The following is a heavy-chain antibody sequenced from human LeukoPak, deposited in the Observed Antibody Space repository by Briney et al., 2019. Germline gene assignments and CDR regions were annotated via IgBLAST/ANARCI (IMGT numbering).Heavy chain of an antibody. V-gene: IGHV3-21*01. Sequence: GGSLRLSCVASGFTFTNHSMAWVRQAPGKGLEWASFISTASNYIYYADSVKGRFTISRDNAKMSLYLQMNNLRVEDTAMYYCAREGWDQHDELDDWGQGTLVTVSS. CDR3: AREGWDQHDELDD. J-gene: IGHJ4*02. CDR2: ISTASNYI. CDR1: GFTFTNHS. D-gene: IGHD1-26*01.